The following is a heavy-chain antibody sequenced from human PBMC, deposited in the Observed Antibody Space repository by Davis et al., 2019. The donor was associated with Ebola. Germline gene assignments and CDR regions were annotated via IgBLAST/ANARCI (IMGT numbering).Heavy chain of an antibody. D-gene: IGHD4-23*01. CDR2: INSDGSST. CDR3: AGNGFDY. CDR1: GFTFSSYW. Sequence: GESLKISCAASGFTFSSYWMHWVRQAPGKGLVWVSRINSDGSSTSYADSVKGRFTISRDNSKNTLYLQMNSLRAEDTAVYYCAGNGFDYWGQGTLVTVSS. J-gene: IGHJ4*02. V-gene: IGHV3-74*01.